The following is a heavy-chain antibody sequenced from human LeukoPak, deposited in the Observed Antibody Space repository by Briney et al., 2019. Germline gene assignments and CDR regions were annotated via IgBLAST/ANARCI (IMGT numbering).Heavy chain of an antibody. V-gene: IGHV4-61*02. CDR3: ARDQEGPIDY. CDR1: GGSISSGSYH. J-gene: IGHJ4*02. Sequence: SETLSLTCTVSGGSISSGSYHWSWIRQPAGKGLEWIGRIYTSGSTNYNPSLKSRVTISVDTSKNQFSLKLSSVTAADTAVYYCARDQEGPIDYWGQGTLVTVSS. CDR2: IYTSGST.